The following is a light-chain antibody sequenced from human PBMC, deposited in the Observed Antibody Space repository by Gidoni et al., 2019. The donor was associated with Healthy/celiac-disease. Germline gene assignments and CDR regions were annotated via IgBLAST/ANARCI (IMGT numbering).Light chain of an antibody. J-gene: IGKJ1*01. V-gene: IGKV1-5*03. CDR1: QSISSW. Sequence: DIQLTQSPSTLSASVGDRVTITCRASQSISSWLDWYQQKPGKAPKLLIYKASSLESGVPSRFSGSGSGTEFTLTISSLQPDDFATYYCQQYNSYTWTFGQGTKVESK. CDR2: KAS. CDR3: QQYNSYTWT.